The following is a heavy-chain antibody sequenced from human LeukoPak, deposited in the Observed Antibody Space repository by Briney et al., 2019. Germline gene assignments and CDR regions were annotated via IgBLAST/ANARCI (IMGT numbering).Heavy chain of an antibody. Sequence: GGSLRLSCAASGFTFSSYAMSWVRQAPGKGLEWVSRISGSGGTTYYADSVKGRLTISRDNSKNTLYLQMNSLRAEDTAVYYCAKDRDSGDPYSYYDIDVWGQGTTVIVSS. V-gene: IGHV3-23*01. CDR2: ISGSGGTT. J-gene: IGHJ6*02. D-gene: IGHD4-17*01. CDR3: AKDRDSGDPYSYYDIDV. CDR1: GFTFSSYA.